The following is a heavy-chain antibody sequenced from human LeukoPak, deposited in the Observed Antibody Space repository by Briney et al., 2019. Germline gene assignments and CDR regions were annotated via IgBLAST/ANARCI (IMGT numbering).Heavy chain of an antibody. D-gene: IGHD6-13*01. CDR1: GFTFSRSG. Sequence: GRSLRLSCVASGFTFSRSGMHWVHQAPGKGLEWVAVISHDGSSKHCADSVKGRFTISRDNSKNTLYLQMNSLRTEDTAVYYCAKDRSSTWSIDYWGQGTLVTASS. J-gene: IGHJ4*02. V-gene: IGHV3-30*18. CDR3: AKDRSSTWSIDY. CDR2: ISHDGSSK.